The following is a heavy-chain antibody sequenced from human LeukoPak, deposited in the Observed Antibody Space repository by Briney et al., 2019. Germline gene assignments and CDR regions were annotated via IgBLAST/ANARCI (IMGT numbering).Heavy chain of an antibody. CDR1: GFTFSSYA. Sequence: GGSLRLSCAASGFTFSSYAMSWVRQAPGKGLEWVSAISGSGGSTYYADSVKGRFTISRDNSKNTLYLQMNSLGAEDTAVYYCAKATGGSYYYSIDYWGQGTLVTVSS. D-gene: IGHD1-26*01. J-gene: IGHJ4*02. V-gene: IGHV3-23*01. CDR2: ISGSGGST. CDR3: AKATGGSYYYSIDY.